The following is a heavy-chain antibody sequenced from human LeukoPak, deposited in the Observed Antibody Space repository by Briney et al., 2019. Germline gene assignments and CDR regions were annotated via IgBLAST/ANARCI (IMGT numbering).Heavy chain of an antibody. Sequence: SETLSLTCAASGYSISSSNWWGWIRQPPGKGLEWIGYIYYSGSTNYNPSLKSRVTMSVDTSKNQFSLKLSSVTAADTAVYYCASGYSYGFDYWGQGTRVTVSS. D-gene: IGHD5-18*01. J-gene: IGHJ4*02. CDR1: GYSISSSNW. V-gene: IGHV4-28*01. CDR2: IYYSGST. CDR3: ASGYSYGFDY.